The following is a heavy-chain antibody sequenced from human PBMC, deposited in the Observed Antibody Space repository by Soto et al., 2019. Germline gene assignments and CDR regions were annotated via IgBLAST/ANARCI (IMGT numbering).Heavy chain of an antibody. V-gene: IGHV3-30-3*01. Sequence: QVQLVESGGGVVQPGRSLRLSCAASGFTFSSYAMHWVRQAPGKGLEWVAVISYDGSNKYYADSVKGRFTISRDNSKNTLYLQMNSLRAEDTAVYYCARDPYYDFWGGPHGDFDYWGQGTLVTVSS. CDR1: GFTFSSYA. J-gene: IGHJ4*02. CDR2: ISYDGSNK. D-gene: IGHD3-3*01. CDR3: ARDPYYDFWGGPHGDFDY.